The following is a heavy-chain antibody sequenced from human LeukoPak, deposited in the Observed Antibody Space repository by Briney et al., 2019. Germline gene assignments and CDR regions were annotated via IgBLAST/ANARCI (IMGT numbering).Heavy chain of an antibody. CDR1: GYTFTGYY. CDR3: ARAPGGATFDP. V-gene: IGHV1-2*02. D-gene: IGHD5-12*01. J-gene: IGHJ5*02. Sequence: EASVKVSCKASGYTFTGYYMHWVRQAPGQGLEWMGWITPNSGGTNYAQKFQGRVTMTRDTSISTAYMELSRLRSDDTAVYYCARAPGGATFDPWGQGTLVTVSS. CDR2: ITPNSGGT.